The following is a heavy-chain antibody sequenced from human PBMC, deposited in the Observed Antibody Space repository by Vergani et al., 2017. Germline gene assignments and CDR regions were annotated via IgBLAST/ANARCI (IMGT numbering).Heavy chain of an antibody. D-gene: IGHD2/OR15-2a*01. Sequence: QVQLQESVPGLVKPSETLSLTCTVSGAAIKDFYWSWFRQPPGKGLEWIGYVYYTGSTTYNPSLKSRVTISVDTSNNQFSLRMTSLTAAATAIYYCARDGDLYCRSTTSCHNWFDPWGQGSLVTVSS. CDR3: ARDGDLYCRSTTSCHNWFDP. CDR2: VYYTGST. CDR1: GAAIKDFY. V-gene: IGHV4-59*01. J-gene: IGHJ5*02.